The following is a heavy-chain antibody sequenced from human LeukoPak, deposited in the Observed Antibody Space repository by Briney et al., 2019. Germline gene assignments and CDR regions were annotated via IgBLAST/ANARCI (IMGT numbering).Heavy chain of an antibody. D-gene: IGHD4-23*01. CDR1: GFTFRRYG. V-gene: IGHV3-33*01. Sequence: GRSLRLSCAASGFTFRRYGMHWVRQAPGKGREWVAVIWYDGSNKYYADSVKGRFTISRDNSKNTLYLQMNSLRAEDTAVYYCARSTRTVAATGAFDIWGQGTMVTVSS. CDR2: IWYDGSNK. CDR3: ARSTRTVAATGAFDI. J-gene: IGHJ3*02.